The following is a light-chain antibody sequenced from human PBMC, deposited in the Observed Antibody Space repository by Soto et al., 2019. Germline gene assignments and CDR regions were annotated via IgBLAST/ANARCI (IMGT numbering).Light chain of an antibody. J-gene: IGKJ1*01. CDR2: DAS. V-gene: IGKV3-11*01. CDR1: QSVSSY. CDR3: HQRGSWPRGT. Sequence: EIVLTQSPATLSLSPGETATLSCRASQSVSSYLAWSQQKPGQAPRLLIYDASNRATGIPARFSGSGSGTDFTLTISSLEPEDFAVYYCHQRGSWPRGTFGQGTKVEIK.